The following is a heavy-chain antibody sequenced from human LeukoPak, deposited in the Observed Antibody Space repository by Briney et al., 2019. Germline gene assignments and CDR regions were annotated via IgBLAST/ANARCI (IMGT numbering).Heavy chain of an antibody. J-gene: IGHJ6*03. CDR2: ISSSSSYI. V-gene: IGHV3-21*01. CDR1: GFTFSSCS. CDR3: ARVRGSNFYYYMDV. D-gene: IGHD4-11*01. Sequence: PGGSLRLSCAASGFTFSSCSMNWVRQAPGKGLEWVSSISSSSSYIYYADSVKGRFTISRDNAKNSLYLQMNSLRAEDTAVYYCARVRGSNFYYYMDVWGKGTTVTVSS.